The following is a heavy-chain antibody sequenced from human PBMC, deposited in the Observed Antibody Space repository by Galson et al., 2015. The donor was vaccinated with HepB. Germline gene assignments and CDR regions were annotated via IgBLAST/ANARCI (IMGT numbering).Heavy chain of an antibody. CDR3: ARGRDWNYPSYDY. D-gene: IGHD1-7*01. V-gene: IGHV1-46*01. J-gene: IGHJ4*02. CDR1: GYTFTSYY. Sequence: SVKVSCKASGYTFTSYYMHWVRQAPGQGLEWMGIISPSGGSTTYAQKFQGRVTITRDTSTSTVYMELSSLRSEDTAVYYCARGRDWNYPSYDYWGQGTLVTVSS. CDR2: ISPSGGST.